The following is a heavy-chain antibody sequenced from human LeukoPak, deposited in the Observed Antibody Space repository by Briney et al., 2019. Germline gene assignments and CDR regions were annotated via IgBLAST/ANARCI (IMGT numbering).Heavy chain of an antibody. CDR2: IYHSGST. CDR3: ARDRLGDPIDY. J-gene: IGHJ4*02. V-gene: IGHV4-30-4*08. CDR1: GGSISSGDYY. Sequence: SQTLSLTCTVSGGSISSGDYYWSWIRQPPGKGLEWIGYIYHSGSTYYNPSLKSRVTISVDTSKNQFSLKLSSVTAADTAVYYCARDRLGDPIDYWGQGTLVTVSS. D-gene: IGHD3-16*01.